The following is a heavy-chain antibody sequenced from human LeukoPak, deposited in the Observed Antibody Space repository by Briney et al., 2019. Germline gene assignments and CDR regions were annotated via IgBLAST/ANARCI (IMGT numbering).Heavy chain of an antibody. CDR1: GLRFSGYA. V-gene: IGHV3-23*01. CDR3: AKDLHYYLAMDV. J-gene: IGHJ6*02. CDR2: IGSDGST. Sequence: GGALRLSRVASGLRFSGYAMSWVRQAPGKGLEWVSGIGSDGSTHYAESVKGRFAISRDNSKSTLYLQMNNLRADDTALYFCAKDLHYYLAMDVWGQGTTVTVSS. D-gene: IGHD3-10*01.